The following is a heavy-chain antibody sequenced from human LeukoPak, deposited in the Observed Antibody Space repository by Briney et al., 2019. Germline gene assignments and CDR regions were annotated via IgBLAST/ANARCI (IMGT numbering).Heavy chain of an antibody. CDR2: IKSKIDGGTT. J-gene: IGHJ4*02. D-gene: IGHD3-10*01. Sequence: GGSLRLSCAVSGFTFSNAWMSWVRQAPGKGLEWVGRIKSKIDGGTTDYAAPVRGRFTISRDESKNTLYLQMSRLKTEDTAVYYCTTVKFGELSSHFDFWGQGTLVTVSS. V-gene: IGHV3-15*01. CDR3: TTVKFGELSSHFDF. CDR1: GFTFSNAW.